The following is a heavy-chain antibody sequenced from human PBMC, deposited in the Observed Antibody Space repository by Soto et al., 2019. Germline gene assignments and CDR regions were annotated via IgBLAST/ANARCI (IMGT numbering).Heavy chain of an antibody. J-gene: IGHJ6*02. CDR3: AGEAV. Sequence: EVQLVESGGGLVQPGGSLRLSCAASGFTFSGYWMSWVRQAPGKGLEWVANIKQDGSEQFYVDSVKGRFTISRDNAKNSLYLQRNGLRAEDTAVYYCAGEAVWGQGTMVTVSS. V-gene: IGHV3-7*01. CDR1: GFTFSGYW. CDR2: IKQDGSEQ.